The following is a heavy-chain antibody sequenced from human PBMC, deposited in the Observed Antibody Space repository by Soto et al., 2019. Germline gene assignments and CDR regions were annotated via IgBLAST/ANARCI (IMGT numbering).Heavy chain of an antibody. V-gene: IGHV4-39*01. CDR2: IYYSGST. CDR1: GGSVSSGAYY. J-gene: IGHJ4*02. CDR3: AKHIPFYYGSGSAVGYFDY. Sequence: SETLSLTCTVSGGSVSSGAYYWGWIGQPPGKGLEWIGSIYYSGSTYYNPSLKSRVTISVDTSKNQFSLKLSSVTAADTAVYYCAKHIPFYYGSGSAVGYFDYWGQGTLVTVSS. D-gene: IGHD3-10*01.